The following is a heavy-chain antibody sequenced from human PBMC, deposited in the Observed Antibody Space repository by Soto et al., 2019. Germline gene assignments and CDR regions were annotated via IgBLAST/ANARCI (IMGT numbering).Heavy chain of an antibody. CDR2: ISYDGSNK. V-gene: IGHV3-30-3*01. J-gene: IGHJ4*02. D-gene: IGHD4-17*01. Sequence: GGSLRLSCAASGFTFSSYAMHWVRQAPGKGLEWVAVISYDGSNKYYADSVKGRFTISRDNSKNTLYLQMNSLRAEDTAVYYCATTTVTSYYFDYWGQGTLVTVSS. CDR1: GFTFSSYA. CDR3: ATTTVTSYYFDY.